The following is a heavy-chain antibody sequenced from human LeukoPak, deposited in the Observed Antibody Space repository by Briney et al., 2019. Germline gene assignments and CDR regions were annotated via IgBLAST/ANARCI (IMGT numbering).Heavy chain of an antibody. CDR3: AKEVVVPAATDAFDI. CDR2: ISSSSSTI. V-gene: IGHV3-48*01. J-gene: IGHJ3*02. CDR1: GFTFSSYS. Sequence: GGSLTLSCAASGFTFSSYSMNWVRQAPGKGLEWVSYISSSSSTIYYADSVKGRFTISRDNAKNSLYLQMNSLRAEDTAVYYCAKEVVVPAATDAFDIWGQGTMVTVSS. D-gene: IGHD2-2*01.